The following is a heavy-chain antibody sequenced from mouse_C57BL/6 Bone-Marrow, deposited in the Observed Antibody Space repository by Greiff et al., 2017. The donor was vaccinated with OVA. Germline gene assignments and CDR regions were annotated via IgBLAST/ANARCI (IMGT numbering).Heavy chain of an antibody. Sequence: QVHVKQSGPELVKPGASVKISCKASGYSFTSYYIHWVKQRPGQGLEWIGWIYPGSGNTKYNEKFKGKATLTADTSSSTAYMQLSSLTSEDSAVYYCARSEANGNYYYAMDYWGQGTSVTVSS. CDR3: ARSEANGNYYYAMDY. J-gene: IGHJ4*01. CDR1: GYSFTSYY. D-gene: IGHD2-1*01. CDR2: IYPGSGNT. V-gene: IGHV1-66*01.